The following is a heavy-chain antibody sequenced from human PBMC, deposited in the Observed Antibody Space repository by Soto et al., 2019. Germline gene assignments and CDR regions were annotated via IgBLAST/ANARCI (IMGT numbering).Heavy chain of an antibody. Sequence: PSETLSLTCAVYGGSFSGYYWSWIRQPPGKGLEWIGEINHSGSTNYNPSLKSRVTVSVDTSKNQFSLKLSSVTAADTAVYYCARSRGYSYGRGVVDYWGQGTLVTVSS. CDR3: ARSRGYSYGRGVVDY. J-gene: IGHJ4*02. V-gene: IGHV4-34*01. CDR1: GGSFSGYY. CDR2: INHSGST. D-gene: IGHD5-18*01.